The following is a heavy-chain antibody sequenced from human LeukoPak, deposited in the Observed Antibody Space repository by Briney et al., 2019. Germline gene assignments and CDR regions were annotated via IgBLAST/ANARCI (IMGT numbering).Heavy chain of an antibody. CDR1: GFTFSSYA. V-gene: IGHV3-30-3*01. Sequence: PGGSLRLSCAASGFTFSSYAMHWVRQAPGKGLEWVAVISYDGSNKYYADSVKGRFTISRDNSKNTLYLQMNSLRAEDTAVYYCASIAAAGTYFLDYWGQGTLVTVSS. CDR3: ASIAAAGTYFLDY. CDR2: ISYDGSNK. J-gene: IGHJ4*02. D-gene: IGHD6-13*01.